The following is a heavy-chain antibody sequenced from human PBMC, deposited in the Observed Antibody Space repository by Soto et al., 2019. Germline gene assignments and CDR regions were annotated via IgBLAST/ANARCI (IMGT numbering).Heavy chain of an antibody. CDR2: IYYSGST. J-gene: IGHJ4*02. CDR1: GGSISSSSYY. CDR3: ASLNYDYVWGSYRFDY. D-gene: IGHD3-16*02. V-gene: IGHV4-39*01. Sequence: ETLSLTCTVSGGSISSSSYYWGWIRQPPGKGLEWIGSIYYSGSTYYNPSLKSRVTISVDTSKNQFSLKLSSVTAADTAVYYCASLNYDYVWGSYRFDYWGQGTLVTVSS.